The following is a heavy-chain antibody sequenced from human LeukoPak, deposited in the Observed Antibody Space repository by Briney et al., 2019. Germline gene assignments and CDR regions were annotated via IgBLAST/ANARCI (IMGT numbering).Heavy chain of an antibody. CDR3: ARLVAVAGTPNWFDP. J-gene: IGHJ5*02. V-gene: IGHV5-51*01. Sequence: GESLKISCKGSGYSFTNYWIGWVRQMPGKGLEWMGIIYPGDSDTRYSPSFQGQVTISADKSISTAYLQWSSLKASDTAMYYCARLVAVAGTPNWFDPWGQGTLVTVSS. D-gene: IGHD6-19*01. CDR1: GYSFTNYW. CDR2: IYPGDSDT.